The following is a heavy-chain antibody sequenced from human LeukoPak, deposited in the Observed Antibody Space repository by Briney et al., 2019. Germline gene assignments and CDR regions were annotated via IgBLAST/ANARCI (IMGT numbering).Heavy chain of an antibody. CDR3: ARSDYDSSGYYYTVDY. CDR1: GGSISSYY. J-gene: IGHJ4*02. Sequence: PSETLSLTCTVSGGSISSYYWSWIRQPPGKGLEWIGYIYYSGSTNYNPSLKSRVTISVDTSKNQFSLQLSSVTAADTAVYYCARSDYDSSGYYYTVDYWGQGTLVTVSS. D-gene: IGHD3-22*01. CDR2: IYYSGST. V-gene: IGHV4-59*01.